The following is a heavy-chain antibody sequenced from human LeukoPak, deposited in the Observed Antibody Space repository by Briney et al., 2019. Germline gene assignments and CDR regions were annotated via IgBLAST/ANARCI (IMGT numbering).Heavy chain of an antibody. CDR3: ARDFTPEWFDIH. CDR2: ISSNGATT. J-gene: IGHJ4*02. V-gene: IGHV3-64*04. Sequence: GGSLRLSCSASGFTFDRFYLHWVRQAPGKGLEFGSHISSNGATTYYADSVKGRFTISRDNSKNTVYLQMNSLRADDTAVYYCARDFTPEWFDIHWGQGTLVTVS. D-gene: IGHD3-3*01. CDR1: GFTFDRFY.